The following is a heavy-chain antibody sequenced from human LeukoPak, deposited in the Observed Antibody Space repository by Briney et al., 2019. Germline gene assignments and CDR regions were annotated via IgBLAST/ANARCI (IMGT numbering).Heavy chain of an antibody. J-gene: IGHJ5*02. Sequence: GESLKISCKGSGYSFTSYWIGWVRQMPGKGLEWMGIIYPGDSDTRYSPSFQGQVTISADKSISTAYLQWSSLKASDTGMYYCARNRNGGSGSYGNWFDPWGQGTLVTVSS. CDR1: GYSFTSYW. V-gene: IGHV5-51*01. CDR2: IYPGDSDT. CDR3: ARNRNGGSGSYGNWFDP. D-gene: IGHD3-10*01.